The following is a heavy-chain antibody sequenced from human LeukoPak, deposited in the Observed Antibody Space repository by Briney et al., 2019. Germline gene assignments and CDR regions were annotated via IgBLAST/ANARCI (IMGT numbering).Heavy chain of an antibody. V-gene: IGHV3-73*01. D-gene: IGHD1-26*01. J-gene: IGHJ5*02. Sequence: GRSLKLSCAASGFTFSGSAMHWVRQASGKGLEWVGRIRSEAYSYATAYAASVKGRFTISRDESKNTTYLQMSSLKIEDTAVYYCTAATSGSYDWFDPWGQGTLVTVSS. CDR2: IRSEAYSYAT. CDR3: TAATSGSYDWFDP. CDR1: GFTFSGSA.